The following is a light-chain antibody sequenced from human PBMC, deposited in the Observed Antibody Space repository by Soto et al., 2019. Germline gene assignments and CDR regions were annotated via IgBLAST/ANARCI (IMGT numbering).Light chain of an antibody. CDR2: DVS. Sequence: QSVLTQPRSVSGSPGQSVTISCTGTSSDVGGYNYVSWYQQYSGKAPKVMIYDVSKRPSGVPDRFSGSKSGNTASLTISGLQAEHQPDYYCCSYEASNTFVFGTGTKVTV. V-gene: IGLV2-11*01. CDR3: CSYEASNTFV. CDR1: SSDVGGYNY. J-gene: IGLJ1*01.